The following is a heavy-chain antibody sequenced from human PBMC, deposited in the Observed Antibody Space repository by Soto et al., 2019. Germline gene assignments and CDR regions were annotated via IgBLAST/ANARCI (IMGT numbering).Heavy chain of an antibody. CDR2: ISAYNGNT. Sequence: ASVKVSCKASGYTFTSYGISWVRQAPGQGLEWMGWISAYNGNTNYAQKLQGRVTMTTDTSTSTAYMELRSLRSDDTAVYYCARVTYYYDSSGSVYRSMDVWGQGTTVTVSS. CDR1: GYTFTSYG. CDR3: ARVTYYYDSSGSVYRSMDV. J-gene: IGHJ6*02. V-gene: IGHV1-18*01. D-gene: IGHD3-22*01.